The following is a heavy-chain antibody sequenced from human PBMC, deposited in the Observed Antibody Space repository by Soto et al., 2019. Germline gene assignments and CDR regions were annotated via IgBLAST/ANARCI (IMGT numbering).Heavy chain of an antibody. Sequence: SVKVSCKASPGTFSSYAISWVRQAPEQGLECVGGIIPIFGTANYAQKFQGRVTITADESTSTAYMELSSLRSEDTAVYYCAKYGSGYYTPNYYYYYGMDVWGQGTTVTVSS. J-gene: IGHJ6*02. CDR1: PGTFSSYA. V-gene: IGHV1-69*13. CDR3: AKYGSGYYTPNYYYYYGMDV. D-gene: IGHD3-3*01. CDR2: IIPIFGTA.